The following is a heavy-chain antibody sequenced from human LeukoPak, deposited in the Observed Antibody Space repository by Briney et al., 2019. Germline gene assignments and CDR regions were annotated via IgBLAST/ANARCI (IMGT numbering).Heavy chain of an antibody. CDR2: ISSSGSTI. J-gene: IGHJ4*02. D-gene: IGHD3-22*01. Sequence: GGSLRLSCAASGFTFSSYSINWVRQAPGKGLEWVSYISSSGSTIYYADSVKGRFTISRDNAKNSLYLQMNSLRAEDTAVYYCAKDQSAKIVVVIRDWGQGTLVTVSS. V-gene: IGHV3-48*04. CDR1: GFTFSSYS. CDR3: AKDQSAKIVVVIRD.